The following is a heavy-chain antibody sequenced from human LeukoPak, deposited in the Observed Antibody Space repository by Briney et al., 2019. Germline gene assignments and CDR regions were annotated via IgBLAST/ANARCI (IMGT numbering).Heavy chain of an antibody. CDR1: GFTFSSYW. CDR2: LRPDGSEE. CDR3: ARVDWIFDS. V-gene: IGHV3-7*05. Sequence: PGGSLRLSCTASGFTFSSYWMNWVRQAPGKGLEWVANLRPDGSEEYYVDSVKGRFTISRDNAKNSLYLQINSLRAEDTAVYYCARVDWIFDSWGQGTLVTVSS. J-gene: IGHJ4*02. D-gene: IGHD3/OR15-3a*01.